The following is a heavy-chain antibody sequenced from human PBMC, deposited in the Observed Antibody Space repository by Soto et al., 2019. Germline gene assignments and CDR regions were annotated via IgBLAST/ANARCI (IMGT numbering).Heavy chain of an antibody. CDR3: ARGNRHNCYAMDV. CDR2: IWYDGSKK. D-gene: IGHD1-1*01. V-gene: IGHV3-33*01. CDR1: GISFSTFG. J-gene: IGHJ6*02. Sequence: HPGGSLRLSCAASGISFSTFGMHWVRQAPGKGLEWVAVIWYDGSKKYYVDSVKGRFTISRDNSKNTLYLQMDSLTAEDSAVYFCARGNRHNCYAMDVWGQGTTVTVSS.